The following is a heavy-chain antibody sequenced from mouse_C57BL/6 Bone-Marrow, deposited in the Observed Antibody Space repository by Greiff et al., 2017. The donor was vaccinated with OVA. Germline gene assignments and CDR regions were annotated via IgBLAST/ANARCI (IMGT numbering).Heavy chain of an antibody. Sequence: QVQLQQSGAELVKPGASVKMSCKASGYTFTSYWITWVKQRPGQGLEWIGDIYPGSGSTNYNEKFKSKATLTVDTSSSTAYIQLRSLPSEDSAVYYCAGRLPYYFYYWGQGTTLTVSS. V-gene: IGHV1-55*01. J-gene: IGHJ2*01. CDR2: IYPGSGST. CDR3: AGRLPYYFYY. D-gene: IGHD2-4*01. CDR1: GYTFTSYW.